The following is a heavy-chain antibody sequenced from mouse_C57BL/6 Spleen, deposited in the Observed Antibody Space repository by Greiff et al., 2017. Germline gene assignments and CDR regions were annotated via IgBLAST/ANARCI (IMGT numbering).Heavy chain of an antibody. Sequence: LQESGAELVKPGASVKMSCKASGYTFTSYWITWVKQRPGQGLEWIGDIYPGSGSTNYNEKFKSKATLTVDTSSSTAYMQLSSLTSEDSAVYYCARWLQGFDYWGQGTTLTVSS. D-gene: IGHD1-2*01. J-gene: IGHJ2*01. V-gene: IGHV1-55*01. CDR2: IYPGSGST. CDR3: ARWLQGFDY. CDR1: GYTFTSYW.